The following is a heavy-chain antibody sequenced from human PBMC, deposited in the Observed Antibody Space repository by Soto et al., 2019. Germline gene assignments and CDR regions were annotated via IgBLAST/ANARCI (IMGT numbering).Heavy chain of an antibody. V-gene: IGHV1-2*04. Sequence: QVQLVQSGAEVKKPGASVKVSCKASGYTFTGYYMHWVRQAPGQGLEWMGWINPNSGGTNYAQKFQGWVTMTRDTSISTAYMELSRLSSDDTAVYYCARGGYSYGLGDAFDIWGQGTMVTVSS. CDR1: GYTFTGYY. J-gene: IGHJ3*02. CDR2: INPNSGGT. D-gene: IGHD5-18*01. CDR3: ARGGYSYGLGDAFDI.